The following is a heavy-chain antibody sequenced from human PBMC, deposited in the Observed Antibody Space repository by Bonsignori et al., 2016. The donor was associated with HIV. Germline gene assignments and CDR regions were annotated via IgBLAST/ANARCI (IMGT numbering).Heavy chain of an antibody. J-gene: IGHJ3*01. D-gene: IGHD2-21*02. Sequence: QSGAELKKPGASVRVSCVTSGYTFANYYIHWLRQAPGQGLEWMGWINPKSGGTHFAQRFQGRVTMTRETSNSAAYMELDSLRSDDTAVYFCARDYTHCGGGCYSDAFDF. CDR3: ARDYTHCGGGCYSDAFDF. V-gene: IGHV1-2*02. CDR2: INPKSGGT. CDR1: GYTFANYY.